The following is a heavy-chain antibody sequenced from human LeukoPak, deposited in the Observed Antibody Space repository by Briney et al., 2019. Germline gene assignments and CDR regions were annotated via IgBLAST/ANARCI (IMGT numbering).Heavy chain of an antibody. CDR1: GGSISSYY. CDR2: IYYSGST. CDR3: ARLAVSGSYFLWFDP. V-gene: IGHV4-59*08. J-gene: IGHJ5*02. Sequence: SETLSLTCTVSGGSISSYYWSWIRQPPGKGLEWIGYIYYSGSTNYNPSLKSRVTISVDTSKNQFSLKLSSVTAADTAVYYCARLAVSGSYFLWFDPWGQGTLVTVSS. D-gene: IGHD1-26*01.